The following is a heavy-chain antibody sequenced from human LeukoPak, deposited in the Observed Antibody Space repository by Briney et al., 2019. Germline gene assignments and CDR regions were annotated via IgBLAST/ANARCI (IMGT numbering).Heavy chain of an antibody. Sequence: GGSLRLSCEASGFSFSSYNMDWVRQTPGKGLEWISSITTSSTYTFYADSVKGRFTISRDNARNSLCLQMNSLTAEDTAVYYCARDPYSGAYGNTYYYYMDVWGKGTTVTISS. CDR3: ARDPYSGAYGNTYYYYMDV. CDR1: GFSFSSYN. CDR2: ITTSSTYT. V-gene: IGHV3-21*01. J-gene: IGHJ6*03. D-gene: IGHD1-26*01.